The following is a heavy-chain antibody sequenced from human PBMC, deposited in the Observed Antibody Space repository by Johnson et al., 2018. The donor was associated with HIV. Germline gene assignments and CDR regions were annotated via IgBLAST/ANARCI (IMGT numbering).Heavy chain of an antibody. CDR2: LFSGGSI. CDR1: GFTVSSYY. CDR3: ARACRDGYTCDAFDI. D-gene: IGHD5-24*01. V-gene: IGHV3-66*01. J-gene: IGHJ3*02. Sequence: VQLVESGGGLVQPGVSLRLSCAASGFTVSSYYMSWVRQAPGKGLEWVSVLFSGGSIYFADSVKGRFTISRDNSKNTLYLQMNSLRAEDTAVYYCARACRDGYTCDAFDIWGQGTMVTVSS.